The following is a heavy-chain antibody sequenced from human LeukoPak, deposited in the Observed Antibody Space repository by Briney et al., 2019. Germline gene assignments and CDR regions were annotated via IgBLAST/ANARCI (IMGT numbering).Heavy chain of an antibody. CDR1: GDTFTSYY. CDR2: SNPSDGNT. V-gene: IGHV1-46*01. CDR3: ARAFYGLGAD. J-gene: IGHJ4*02. D-gene: IGHD4-17*01. Sequence: ASVKVSCKSSGDTFTSYYIHWVRQAPGQGLEWMGLSNPSDGNTRYAQKFQDRVTMTRDTSTSTVYMDLSSLRSEDTAVYYCARAFYGLGADWGQGTLVTVSS.